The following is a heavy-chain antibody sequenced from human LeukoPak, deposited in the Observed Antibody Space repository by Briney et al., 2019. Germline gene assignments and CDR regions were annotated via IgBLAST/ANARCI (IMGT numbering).Heavy chain of an antibody. Sequence: SETLSLTCTVSGGSISSGGYYWSWIRQHPGKGLEWIGYIYYSGSTYYNPSLKSRVTISVDTSKKQFALKLSSVTAADTAVYYCARGNYDFWSGTTNYYFDYWGQGTLVTDSS. J-gene: IGHJ4*02. V-gene: IGHV4-31*03. CDR2: IYYSGST. D-gene: IGHD3-3*01. CDR1: GGSISSGGYY. CDR3: ARGNYDFWSGTTNYYFDY.